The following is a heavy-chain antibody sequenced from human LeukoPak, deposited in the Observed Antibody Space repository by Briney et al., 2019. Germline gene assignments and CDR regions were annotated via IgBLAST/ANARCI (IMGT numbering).Heavy chain of an antibody. J-gene: IGHJ4*02. D-gene: IGHD3-16*01. CDR3: ARDPAVSYDYVWGSFAGY. CDR1: GFTFSSYE. V-gene: IGHV3-48*03. Sequence: GGSLRLSCAASGFTFSSYEMNWVRQAPGEGLEWISYISSSGTTKYSADSVKGRFTISRDNAKNSLYLQMNSLRAEDTAVYYCARDPAVSYDYVWGSFAGYWGQGTPVTVSS. CDR2: ISSSGTTK.